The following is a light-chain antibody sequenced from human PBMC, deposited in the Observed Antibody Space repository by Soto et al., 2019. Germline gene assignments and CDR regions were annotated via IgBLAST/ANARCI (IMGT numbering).Light chain of an antibody. CDR1: QSVSTW. Sequence: DIQMTQSPSTLSASVGDRVTITCRASQSVSTWLAWYQQKPGKAPQVLISMASTLESGVPSRFSGSGSGTEFTLTISSLQPGDFATYYCQQYNSHSPWTFGQGTKVDIK. V-gene: IGKV1-5*03. J-gene: IGKJ1*01. CDR2: MAS. CDR3: QQYNSHSPWT.